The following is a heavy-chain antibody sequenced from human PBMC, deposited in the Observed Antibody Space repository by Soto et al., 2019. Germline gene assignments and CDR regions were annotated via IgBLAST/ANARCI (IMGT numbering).Heavy chain of an antibody. CDR3: ARTISHFDY. V-gene: IGHV2-5*02. D-gene: IGHD3-3*01. CDR1: GFSLSTSGVG. Sequence: QITLKESGPTLVKPTQTLTLTCTFSGFSLSTSGVGVGWIRQPPGKALEWLALIYWDDDRRYSPSLKNRLTXXKDTSKNQVVLTMTNMDPVDTATYYCARTISHFDYWGQGTLVTVSS. CDR2: IYWDDDR. J-gene: IGHJ4*02.